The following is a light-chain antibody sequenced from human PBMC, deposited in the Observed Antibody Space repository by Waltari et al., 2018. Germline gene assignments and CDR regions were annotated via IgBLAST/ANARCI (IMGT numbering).Light chain of an antibody. V-gene: IGKV1-5*01. Sequence: DIQMTQSPSTLSASIGDRVTITCRASQSLSNWLAWYQQKPGKAPKLLIYGASGLESGVPSRFSGSGSGTEFTLTISSLQPDDFATYYCQQYNTYSRTFGQGTTVEVK. J-gene: IGKJ1*01. CDR2: GAS. CDR1: QSLSNW. CDR3: QQYNTYSRT.